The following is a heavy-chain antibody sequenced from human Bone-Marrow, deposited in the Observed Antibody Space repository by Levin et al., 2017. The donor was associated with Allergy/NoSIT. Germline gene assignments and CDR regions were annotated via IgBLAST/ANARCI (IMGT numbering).Heavy chain of an antibody. J-gene: IGHJ4*02. D-gene: IGHD6-19*01. CDR1: WSPFPSSW. CDR2: IYPGDSDL. V-gene: IGHV5-51*01. CDR3: AKHRELIAVAGQTYSFDH. Sequence: ASLPLSFPVSWSPFPSSWVAWVRQRPGQGLEWMGLIYPGDSDLIYSPSFQGQVTISVDRSVSTAYLHLSSLKASDTAMYYCAKHRELIAVAGQTYSFDHWGQGTLVTVSS.